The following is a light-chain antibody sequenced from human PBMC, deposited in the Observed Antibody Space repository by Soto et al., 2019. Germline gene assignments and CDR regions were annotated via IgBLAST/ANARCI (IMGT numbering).Light chain of an antibody. V-gene: IGKV1D-8*01. J-gene: IGKJ1*01. CDR1: RGISSY. CDR3: QQYYSFPWT. Sequence: VIWMTQSPSLLSASTGDRVTISCRMSRGISSYLAWYQQKQGKAPELLIYGQFTLQSVVPSRFSGSVSGTEFTLTISCLQFEDVSTYYCQQYYSFPWTFGRGSKVEIK. CDR2: GQF.